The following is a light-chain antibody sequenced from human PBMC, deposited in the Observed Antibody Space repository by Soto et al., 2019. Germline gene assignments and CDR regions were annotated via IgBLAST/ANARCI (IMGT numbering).Light chain of an antibody. CDR3: QQYGSSPRIT. Sequence: EIVLTQSPGTLSLSPGERATLYCRASQSVSSSYLAWYQQKPGQAPRLLIYGASSRATGIPDRFSGSGSGTDFTLTISRLEPEDFAVYYCQQYGSSPRITFGQGTRLEFK. CDR2: GAS. V-gene: IGKV3-20*01. CDR1: QSVSSSY. J-gene: IGKJ5*01.